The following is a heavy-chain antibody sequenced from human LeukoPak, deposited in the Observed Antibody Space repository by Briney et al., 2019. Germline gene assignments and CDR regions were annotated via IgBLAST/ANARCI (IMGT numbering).Heavy chain of an antibody. J-gene: IGHJ4*02. Sequence: ASVKVSCKASGYTFTSYGISWVRQAPGQGLEWMGWISAYNGNTNYAQKFQGRVTMTRNTSISTAYMELSSLRSEDTAVYYCARGNPDYSSSPLDYWGQGTLVTVSS. V-gene: IGHV1-18*01. D-gene: IGHD6-13*01. CDR1: GYTFTSYG. CDR3: ARGNPDYSSSPLDY. CDR2: ISAYNGNT.